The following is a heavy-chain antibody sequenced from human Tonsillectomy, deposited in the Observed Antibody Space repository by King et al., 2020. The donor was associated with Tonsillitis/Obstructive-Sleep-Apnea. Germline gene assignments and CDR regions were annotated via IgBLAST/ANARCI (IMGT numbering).Heavy chain of an antibody. Sequence: QLQESGPGLVKPSETLSLTCTVSGGSVSSGSYYLSWIRQPPGKGLGWIGYIYYSGSTNDNPSLKSRVHISVDTSKNQFSLKLSSLTAADTAVYYCARFLRVPAAIRGVGNWFDPWGQGTLVTVSS. V-gene: IGHV4-61*01. D-gene: IGHD2-2*02. CDR2: IYYSGST. J-gene: IGHJ5*02. CDR1: GGSVSSGSYY. CDR3: ARFLRVPAAIRGVGNWFDP.